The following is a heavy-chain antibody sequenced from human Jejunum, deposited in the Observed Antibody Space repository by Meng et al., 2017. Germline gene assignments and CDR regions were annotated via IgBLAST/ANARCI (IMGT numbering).Heavy chain of an antibody. CDR2: ISSSSSYI. Sequence: GESLKISCAASGFTFSSYSMNWVRQAPGKGLEWVSSISSSSSYIYYADSVKGRFTISRDNAKNSLYLQMNSLRVEDTAVYYCAREHEGGYSYGSLDYWAQGPLAPSPQ. CDR3: AREHEGGYSYGSLDY. V-gene: IGHV3-21*01. J-gene: IGHJ4*02. D-gene: IGHD5-18*01. CDR1: GFTFSSYS.